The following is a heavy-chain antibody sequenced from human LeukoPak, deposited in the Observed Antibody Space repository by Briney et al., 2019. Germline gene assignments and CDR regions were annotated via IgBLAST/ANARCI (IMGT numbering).Heavy chain of an antibody. V-gene: IGHV1-8*01. D-gene: IGHD3-10*01. CDR1: GYTLTELS. CDR2: MNPNSGNT. Sequence: ASVKVSCKVSGYTLTELSMHWVRQAPGQGLEWMGWMNPNSGNTGYAQKFQGRVTMTRNTSISTAYMELSSLRSEDTAVYYCARSGTMADVWGQGTTVTVSS. J-gene: IGHJ6*02. CDR3: ARSGTMADV.